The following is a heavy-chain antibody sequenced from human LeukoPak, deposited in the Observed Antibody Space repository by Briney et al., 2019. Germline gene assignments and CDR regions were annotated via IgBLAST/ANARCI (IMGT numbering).Heavy chain of an antibody. D-gene: IGHD2-2*01. CDR1: GFTFSSYA. J-gene: IGHJ4*02. CDR3: AKARCSSTSCRFDY. CDR2: ISGSGGST. Sequence: GGSLRHSCAASGFTFSSYAMSWVRQAPGKGLEWVSAISGSGGSTYYADSVKGRFTISRDNSKNTLYLQMNSLRAEDTAVYYCAKARCSSTSCRFDYWGQGTLVTVSS. V-gene: IGHV3-23*01.